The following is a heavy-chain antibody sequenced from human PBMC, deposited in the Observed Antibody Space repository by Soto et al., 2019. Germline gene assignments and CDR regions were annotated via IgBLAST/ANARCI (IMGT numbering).Heavy chain of an antibody. J-gene: IGHJ5*02. V-gene: IGHV4-59*08. D-gene: IGHD6-13*01. CDR2: IYYSGST. Sequence: QVQLQESGPGLVKPSETLSLTCTVSGGSISSYYWSWIRQPPGKGLEWIGYIYYSGSTNYNPSLKSRVTISVDTSKNQCSLKLSSVTAADTAVYYCARTYSSSWYGENWFDPWGQGTLVTVSS. CDR1: GGSISSYY. CDR3: ARTYSSSWYGENWFDP.